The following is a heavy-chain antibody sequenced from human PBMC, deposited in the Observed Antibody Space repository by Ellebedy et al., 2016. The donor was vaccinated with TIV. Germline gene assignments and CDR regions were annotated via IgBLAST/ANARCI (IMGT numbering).Heavy chain of an antibody. D-gene: IGHD6-19*01. Sequence: AASVKVSCKASGGTFSRYAISWVRQAPGQGLEWMGGSIPIFGTANYAQKFQGRVTITADESTSTAYMELSSLRSEDTAVYYCARGREGQWLVDCDSWGQGTLVTVSS. CDR1: GGTFSRYA. J-gene: IGHJ4*02. CDR3: ARGREGQWLVDCDS. V-gene: IGHV1-69*13. CDR2: SIPIFGTA.